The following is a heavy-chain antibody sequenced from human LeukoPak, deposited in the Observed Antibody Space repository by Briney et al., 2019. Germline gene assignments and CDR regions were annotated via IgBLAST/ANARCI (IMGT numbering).Heavy chain of an antibody. CDR2: ISTHTGNT. CDR3: ARDCSSTSCYYGMDV. V-gene: IGHV1-18*01. Sequence: ASVKVSCKASGGTFSSYAISWVRQAPGQGLEWMGWISTHTGNTNYARKFQGRVTMTTDTSTSTAYMELRSLRSDDTAVYYCARDCSSTSCYYGMDVWGQGTTVTVSS. D-gene: IGHD2-2*01. CDR1: GGTFSSYA. J-gene: IGHJ6*02.